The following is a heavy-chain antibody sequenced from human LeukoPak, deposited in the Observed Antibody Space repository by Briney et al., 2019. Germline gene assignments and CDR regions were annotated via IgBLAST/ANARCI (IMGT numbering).Heavy chain of an antibody. Sequence: SEPLSLTCTVSGGSISSYYWSWIRQPPGKGLEWIGYIYYSGSTNYNPSLKSRVTISVDTSKNQFSLKLSSVTAADTAVYYCARSASYYDFWSSPNWFDPWGQGTLVTVSS. V-gene: IGHV4-59*01. CDR1: GGSISSYY. CDR2: IYYSGST. CDR3: ARSASYYDFWSSPNWFDP. J-gene: IGHJ5*02. D-gene: IGHD3-3*01.